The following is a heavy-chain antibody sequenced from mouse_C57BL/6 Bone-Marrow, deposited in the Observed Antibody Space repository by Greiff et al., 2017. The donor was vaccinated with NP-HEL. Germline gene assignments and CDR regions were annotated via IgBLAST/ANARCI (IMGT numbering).Heavy chain of an antibody. CDR2: IDPENGDT. Sequence: EVKLMESGAELVRPGASVKLSCTASGFNIKDDYMHWVKQRPEQGLEWIGWIDPENGDTEYASKFQGKATITADTSSNTAYLQLSSLTSEDTAVYYCTTRPSAMDYWGQGTSVTVSS. CDR3: TTRPSAMDY. CDR1: GFNIKDDY. J-gene: IGHJ4*01. V-gene: IGHV14-4*01.